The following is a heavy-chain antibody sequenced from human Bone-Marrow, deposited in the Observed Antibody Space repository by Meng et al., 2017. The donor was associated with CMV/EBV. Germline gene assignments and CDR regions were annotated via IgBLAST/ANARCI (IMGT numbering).Heavy chain of an antibody. J-gene: IGHJ5*02. CDR3: VRDGGPGIAVAGLGWFDP. V-gene: IGHV3-15*01. CDR2: IKSKTDGGTT. Sequence: GESLKISCAASGFTFSNAWMSWVRQAPGKGLEWVGRIKSKTDGGTTDYAAPVKGRFTISRDDSKNTLYLQMNSLKTEDTAVYYCVRDGGPGIAVAGLGWFDPWGQGTLVTVSS. D-gene: IGHD6-19*01. CDR1: GFTFSNAW.